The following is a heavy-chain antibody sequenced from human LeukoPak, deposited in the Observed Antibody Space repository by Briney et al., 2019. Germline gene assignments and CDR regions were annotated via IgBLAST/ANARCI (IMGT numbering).Heavy chain of an antibody. CDR2: SFFSGST. J-gene: IGHJ4*02. D-gene: IGHD6-19*01. Sequence: PSETLSLTCTVSGGSISSYYWGWIRQPPGKGLEWIGYSFFSGSTNYNPSLKSRVTISLDTSKNQFSLRLNSVTAADTAVYYCARGGLSSGWCGWGQGTLGTVSS. V-gene: IGHV4-59*01. CDR1: GGSISSYY. CDR3: ARGGLSSGWCG.